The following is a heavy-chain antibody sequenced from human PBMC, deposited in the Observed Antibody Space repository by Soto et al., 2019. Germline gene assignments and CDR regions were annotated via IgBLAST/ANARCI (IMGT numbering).Heavy chain of an antibody. CDR3: TKDREFTYYVLWSGYYVFGS. CDR2: ISSVGGST. V-gene: IGHV3-23*01. J-gene: IGHJ5*02. D-gene: IGHD3-3*01. Sequence: EVHLLESGGGLVLPGVSLRLSCAGSGFTFSSYAMSWVRQAPGKGLEWVSAISSVGGSTYYADSVKGRFIISRDNSKNTLYLQVNSLRAEDTSIYYCTKDREFTYYVLWSGYYVFGSWGQRTLVTVTP. CDR1: GFTFSSYA.